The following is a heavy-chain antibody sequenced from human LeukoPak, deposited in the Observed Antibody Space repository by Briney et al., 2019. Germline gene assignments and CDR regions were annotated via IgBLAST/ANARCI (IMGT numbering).Heavy chain of an antibody. CDR3: ARRSGNYYGVDY. CDR2: IYPDDSDT. Sequence: GESLKISCQVSGYSFTSYWIAWVRQMPGKGLEWMGIIYPDDSDTTYNPSVQGQVTISADKSISTAYLQWSSLKASDTAMYYCARRSGNYYGVDYWGQGTLVTVSS. D-gene: IGHD1-26*01. V-gene: IGHV5-51*01. CDR1: GYSFTSYW. J-gene: IGHJ4*02.